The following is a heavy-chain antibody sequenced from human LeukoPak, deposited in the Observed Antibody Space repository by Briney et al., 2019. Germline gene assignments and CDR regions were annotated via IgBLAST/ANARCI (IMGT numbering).Heavy chain of an antibody. CDR3: ARHALTYYYDSSGYYWPYYFDY. J-gene: IGHJ4*02. CDR1: GGSISSSSYY. V-gene: IGHV4-39*01. Sequence: PSETLSLTCTVSGGSISSSSYYWGWIRQPPGKGLEWIGSIYYSGSTYYNPSLKSRVTISVDTSKNQFSLKLSSVTAADTAVYYCARHALTYYYDSSGYYWPYYFDYWGQGTLVTVSS. D-gene: IGHD3-22*01. CDR2: IYYSGST.